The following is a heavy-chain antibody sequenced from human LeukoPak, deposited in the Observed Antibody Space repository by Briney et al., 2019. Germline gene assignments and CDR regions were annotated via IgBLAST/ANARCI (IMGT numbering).Heavy chain of an antibody. Sequence: SETLSLTCTVSGGSISSYYWSWVRQSPGRGLEWIGYIFTSGWTDYNPSLKSRVTMSVDTSKNQLSMELRFLTAADTAVYYCATSHDVKTAPYDLWGQGTLVTVSS. D-gene: IGHD2-21*01. CDR2: IFTSGWT. CDR3: ATSHDVKTAPYDL. V-gene: IGHV4-4*09. J-gene: IGHJ5*02. CDR1: GGSISSYY.